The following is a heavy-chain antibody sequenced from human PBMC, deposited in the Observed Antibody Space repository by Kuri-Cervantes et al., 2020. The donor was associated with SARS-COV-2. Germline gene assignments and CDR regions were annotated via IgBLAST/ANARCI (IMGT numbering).Heavy chain of an antibody. D-gene: IGHD6-13*01. J-gene: IGHJ6*02. V-gene: IGHV3-74*01. CDR2: INSDGSST. CDR3: ARDDTYSSSWFCFLGRGMDV. Sequence: ETLSLTCTVSGGSITSDYLWGWIRQPPGKGLVWVSRINSDGSSTSYADSVKGRFTISRDNAKNTLYLQMNSLRAEDTAVYYCARDDTYSSSWFCFLGRGMDVWGQGTTVTVSS. CDR1: GGSITSDY.